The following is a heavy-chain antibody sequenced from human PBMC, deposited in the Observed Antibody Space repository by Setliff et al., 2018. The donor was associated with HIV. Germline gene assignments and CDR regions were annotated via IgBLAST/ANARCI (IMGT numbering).Heavy chain of an antibody. CDR3: ARAYNVYDYRFDSSGYDY. D-gene: IGHD3-22*01. J-gene: IGHJ4*02. CDR1: GFTFSTYW. Sequence: GESLKISCAASGFTFSTYWMNWVRQAPGKGLEWVANIRQDGSEKYYVDSVKGRFIASTDNAKNSLFLEMNSLKAEDTAVYYCARAYNVYDYRFDSSGYDYWGQGTLVTAPQ. V-gene: IGHV3-7*03. CDR2: IRQDGSEK.